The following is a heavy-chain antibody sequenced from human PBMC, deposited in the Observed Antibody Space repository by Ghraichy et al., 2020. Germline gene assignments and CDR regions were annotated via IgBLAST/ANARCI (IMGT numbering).Heavy chain of an antibody. Sequence: SETLSLTCAVYGGSFSGYYWIWIRQPPGKGLEWIGEVSHSGNTEYNPSLKSRVTISKDTSKAQFSLMMTSVTAADTAVYYCARAGYCHGGGCAKRWDWGQGTLVTVSS. D-gene: IGHD2-15*01. V-gene: IGHV4-34*01. CDR2: VSHSGNT. CDR3: ARAGYCHGGGCAKRWD. J-gene: IGHJ4*02. CDR1: GGSFSGYY.